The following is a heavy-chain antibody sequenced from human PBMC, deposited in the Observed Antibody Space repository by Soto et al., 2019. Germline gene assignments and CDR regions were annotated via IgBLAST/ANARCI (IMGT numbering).Heavy chain of an antibody. Sequence: QVQLQESGPGLVKPSQTLSLTCTVSGGSISSGGYYWSWIRQHPGKGLEWIGYIYYSGSTYYHPSLKSRITISIDTSKNQFSLNLSSVTAADTAVYFCARSEDINYYYYMDVWGKGTTVTVSS. CDR2: IYYSGST. CDR1: GGSISSGGYY. V-gene: IGHV4-31*03. D-gene: IGHD2-15*01. CDR3: ARSEDINYYYYMDV. J-gene: IGHJ6*03.